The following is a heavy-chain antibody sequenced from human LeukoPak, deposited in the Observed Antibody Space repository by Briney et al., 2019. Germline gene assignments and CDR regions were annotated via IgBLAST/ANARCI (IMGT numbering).Heavy chain of an antibody. CDR3: AKLGLYSYGTTIFDY. CDR2: ISGSGGST. Sequence: GGSLRLSCVASGFTFSDFDMSWVRQAPGKGLEWVSAISGSGGSTYYADSVKGRFTISRDNSKNTLYLQMNSLRAEDTAVYYCAKLGLYSYGTTIFDYWGQGTLVTVSS. J-gene: IGHJ4*02. CDR1: GFTFSDFD. D-gene: IGHD5-18*01. V-gene: IGHV3-23*01.